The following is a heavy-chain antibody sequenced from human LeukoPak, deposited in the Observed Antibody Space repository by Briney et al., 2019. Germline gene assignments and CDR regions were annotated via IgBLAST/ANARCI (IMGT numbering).Heavy chain of an antibody. CDR1: GGSISSGGYY. CDR3: AKGVEYSSGWYDNFQH. Sequence: ASETLSLTCTVSGGSISSGGYYWSWIRQHPGKGLEWIGYIYYSGSTYYNPSLKSRVTISVDTSKNQFSLKLSSVTAADTAVYYCAKGVEYSSGWYDNFQHWGQGTLVTVSS. CDR2: IYYSGST. D-gene: IGHD6-19*01. J-gene: IGHJ1*01. V-gene: IGHV4-31*03.